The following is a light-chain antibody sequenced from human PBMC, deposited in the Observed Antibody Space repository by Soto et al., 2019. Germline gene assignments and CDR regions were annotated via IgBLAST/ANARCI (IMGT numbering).Light chain of an antibody. CDR2: AAS. Sequence: DIQMTQSPSTLSASVGDTVTMSCRASQSISSYLNWYQQKPGKAPKLLIYAASTLQSGVPSRFSGSGSGTDFTLTISCLQSEDFATYYCQQYYSYPFTFGGGTKVDI. CDR3: QQYYSYPFT. J-gene: IGKJ4*01. V-gene: IGKV1-39*01. CDR1: QSISSY.